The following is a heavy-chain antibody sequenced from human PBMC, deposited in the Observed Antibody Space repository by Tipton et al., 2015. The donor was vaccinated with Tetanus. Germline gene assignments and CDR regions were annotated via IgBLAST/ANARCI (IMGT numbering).Heavy chain of an antibody. CDR2: IYYSGST. CDR3: ARGVRYSDSSFHWFDT. V-gene: IGHV4-59*01. Sequence: TLSLTCTVSGGSISSYYWSWIRQPPGKGLEWIGYIYYSGSTNYNPSLKSRVTISVDTSKNQFSLELTSVTAADTAVYYCARGVRYSDSSFHWFDTWGQGTLVTVSS. CDR1: GGSISSYY. J-gene: IGHJ5*02. D-gene: IGHD6-6*01.